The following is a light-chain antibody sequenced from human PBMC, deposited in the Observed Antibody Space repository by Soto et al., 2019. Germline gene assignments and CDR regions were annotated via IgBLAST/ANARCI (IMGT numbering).Light chain of an antibody. CDR2: DAT. Sequence: DIVMTQSPASLSESPGERVTLSCRASQYISSNLAWYQQKPGQPPRLLIYDATSRATGNPSRFSVSGSWTDFTLAITGLQAEDFAVYFGQEYHDWPPLAFGGRAKVEVK. CDR3: QEYHDWPPLA. CDR1: QYISSN. J-gene: IGKJ4*01. V-gene: IGKV3D-15*01.